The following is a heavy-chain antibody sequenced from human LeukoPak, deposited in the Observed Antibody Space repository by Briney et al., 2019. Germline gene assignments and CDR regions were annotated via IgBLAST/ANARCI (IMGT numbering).Heavy chain of an antibody. Sequence: GGSLRLSCAASGFTFRDYSMNWVRQTPGKGPECVSYIGPTSSAIFYADSVKGRFTISRDSTKNSLYLQMNSLRAEDTAVYYCARDIRYGDYAGWFDPWGQGTLVTVSS. CDR2: IGPTSSAI. V-gene: IGHV3-48*04. J-gene: IGHJ5*02. CDR3: ARDIRYGDYAGWFDP. D-gene: IGHD4-17*01. CDR1: GFTFRDYS.